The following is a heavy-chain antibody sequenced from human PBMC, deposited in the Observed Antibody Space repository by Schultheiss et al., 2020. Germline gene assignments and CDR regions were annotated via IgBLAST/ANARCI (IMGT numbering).Heavy chain of an antibody. CDR1: GFTFNSYW. D-gene: IGHD5-24*01. J-gene: IGHJ4*02. CDR3: AKDSFERSTPFDY. Sequence: GGSLRLSCAASGFTFNSYWMHWVRQAPGKGLEWVAVIWYDGSNKYYADSVKGRFTISRDNSKNTLYLQMNSLRAEDTAVYYCAKDSFERSTPFDYWGQGTLVTVSS. V-gene: IGHV3-30*02. CDR2: IWYDGSNK.